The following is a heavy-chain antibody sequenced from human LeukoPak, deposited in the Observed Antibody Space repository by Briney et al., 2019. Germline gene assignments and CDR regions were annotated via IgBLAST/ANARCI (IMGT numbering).Heavy chain of an antibody. CDR1: GGSISSGDYY. Sequence: PSETLSLTCTVSGGSISSGDYYWSWIRQPPGKGLEWIGYIYYSGTTYYSPSLKSRVTISVDTSKNQFSLKLSSVTAADTAVYFCARASYCSSTSCYTYWYFDLWGRGTLVTVSS. D-gene: IGHD2-2*02. V-gene: IGHV4-30-4*01. CDR2: IYYSGTT. CDR3: ARASYCSSTSCYTYWYFDL. J-gene: IGHJ2*01.